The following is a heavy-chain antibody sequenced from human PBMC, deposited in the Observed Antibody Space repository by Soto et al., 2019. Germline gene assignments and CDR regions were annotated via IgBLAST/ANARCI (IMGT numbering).Heavy chain of an antibody. D-gene: IGHD1-26*01. V-gene: IGHV6-1*01. CDR1: GDSVSSSRVT. J-gene: IGHJ5*01. Sequence: QVQLQQSEPGLVKPSQTLSLTCAISGDSVSSSRVTWNWIRQSPSRGLEWLGRAYYRSKWYNDYAESVKSRITINPDTSKNQFSLHLNSVTPEDTAVYYCVRLIGNSWLDFWGQGTLVTVSS. CDR2: AYYRSKWYN. CDR3: VRLIGNSWLDF.